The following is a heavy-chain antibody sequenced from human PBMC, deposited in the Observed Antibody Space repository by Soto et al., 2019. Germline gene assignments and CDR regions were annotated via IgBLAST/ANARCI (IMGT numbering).Heavy chain of an antibody. D-gene: IGHD3-10*01. CDR2: IKQDGSER. J-gene: IGHJ4*02. V-gene: IGHV3-7*01. Sequence: GGSLRLSCAASGFTFSSYWMNWVRQAPGKGLEWVANIKQDGSERYYVDSVKGRFTISRDNAKNSLYLQMNSLRAEDTAVYYCARDGGYAYGSGNFYSDYWGQGTLVTVSS. CDR3: ARDGGYAYGSGNFYSDY. CDR1: GFTFSSYW.